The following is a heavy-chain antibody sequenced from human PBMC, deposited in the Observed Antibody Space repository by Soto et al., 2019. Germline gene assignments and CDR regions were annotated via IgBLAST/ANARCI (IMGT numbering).Heavy chain of an antibody. CDR2: ISSSSSTI. J-gene: IGHJ3*02. V-gene: IGHV3-48*04. CDR1: GFTFSSYS. CDR3: ARADIVVVVAATHDAFDI. D-gene: IGHD2-15*01. Sequence: GGSLRLSCAASGFTFSSYSMNWVRQAPGKGLKWVSYISSSSSTIYYADSVKGRFTISRDNAKNSLYLQMNSLRAEDTAVYYCARADIVVVVAATHDAFDIWGQGTMVTVSS.